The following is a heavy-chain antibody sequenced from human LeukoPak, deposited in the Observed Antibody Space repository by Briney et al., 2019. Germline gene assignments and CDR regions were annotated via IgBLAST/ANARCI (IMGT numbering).Heavy chain of an antibody. CDR1: GGSFSGYY. CDR3: ARGIKFPYCGGDCYSTNWFDP. D-gene: IGHD2-21*01. CDR2: INHSGST. Sequence: ETLSLTCAFYGGSFSGYYWSWIRQPPGKGLEWIGEINHSGSTNYNPSLKSRVTISVDTSKNQFSLKLSSVTAADTAVYYCARGIKFPYCGGDCYSTNWFDPWGQGTLVTVSS. J-gene: IGHJ5*02. V-gene: IGHV4-34*01.